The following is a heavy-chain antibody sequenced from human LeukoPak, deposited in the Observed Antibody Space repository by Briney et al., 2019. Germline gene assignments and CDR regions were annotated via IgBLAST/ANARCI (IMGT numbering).Heavy chain of an antibody. CDR3: TGYHWNSGVVY. CDR2: ISRSGDTI. Sequence: GGSLRLSCAASGFTFSDYAMSWIRQAPGQGLEWVSYISRSGDTIDYADSVKGRFSISRDNAKNSLYLQMNSLRAEDTAVYYCTGYHWNSGVVYWGQGTLVTVSS. V-gene: IGHV3-11*01. CDR1: GFTFSDYA. J-gene: IGHJ4*02. D-gene: IGHD1-7*01.